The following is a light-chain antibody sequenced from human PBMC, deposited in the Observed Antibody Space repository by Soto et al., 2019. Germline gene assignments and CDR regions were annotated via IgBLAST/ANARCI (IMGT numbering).Light chain of an antibody. Sequence: EIVLTQSPGTLSLSPGERATLSCRASQSLRSTYLAWHQQKPGQAPRLLIYGASSRATGIPDRFSGSGSGTDFTLTISSLEPEDFAVYYCQQYGGSPLTFGGGTKVEIK. CDR2: GAS. CDR1: QSLRSTY. V-gene: IGKV3-20*01. CDR3: QQYGGSPLT. J-gene: IGKJ4*01.